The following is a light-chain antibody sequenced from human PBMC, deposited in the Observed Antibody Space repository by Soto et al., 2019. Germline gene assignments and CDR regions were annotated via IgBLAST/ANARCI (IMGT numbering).Light chain of an antibody. Sequence: QSALTQRPSASGSPGQSVTISCAGTRDDVGGYNYVSWYQHHPGKAPKLLIYEVTKRPSGVPDRFSGSKSGNTAYLTVSGLRAEDEALYYCSSYVVSNVLFFGGGTKVTVL. CDR2: EVT. CDR3: SSYVVSNVLF. CDR1: RDDVGGYNY. J-gene: IGLJ2*01. V-gene: IGLV2-8*01.